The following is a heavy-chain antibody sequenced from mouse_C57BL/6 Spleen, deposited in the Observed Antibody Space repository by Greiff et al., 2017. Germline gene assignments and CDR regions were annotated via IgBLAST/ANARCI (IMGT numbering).Heavy chain of an antibody. V-gene: IGHV1-50*01. Sequence: VKLQQPGAELVKPGASVKLSCKASGYTFTSYWMQWVKQRPGQGLEWIGEIDPSDSYTNYNQRFKGKATLTVDTSSSTAYMQLSSLTSEDSAVYYCARKDYYGFADWGQGTLVTVSA. J-gene: IGHJ3*01. CDR1: GYTFTSYW. CDR3: ARKDYYGFAD. D-gene: IGHD1-1*01. CDR2: IDPSDSYT.